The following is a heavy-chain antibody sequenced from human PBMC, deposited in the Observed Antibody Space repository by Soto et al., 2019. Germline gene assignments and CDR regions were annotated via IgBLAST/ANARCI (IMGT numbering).Heavy chain of an antibody. CDR2: ISGSGGST. Sequence: GGSLRLSCAASGFTFSSYAMSWVRQAPGKGLEWVSAISGSGGSTYYADSVKGRFTISRDNSKNTLYLQMNSLRAEDTAVYYFAGLRRYYDILTGYYFDYWGQGTLVTVSS. D-gene: IGHD3-9*01. V-gene: IGHV3-23*01. CDR1: GFTFSSYA. CDR3: AGLRRYYDILTGYYFDY. J-gene: IGHJ4*02.